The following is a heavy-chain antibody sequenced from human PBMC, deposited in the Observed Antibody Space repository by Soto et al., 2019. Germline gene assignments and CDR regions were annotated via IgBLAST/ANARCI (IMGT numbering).Heavy chain of an antibody. V-gene: IGHV1-45*02. CDR2: ITPYNGNV. CDR3: ARSATSGDQHFIDS. J-gene: IGHJ4*02. Sequence: QMQLLQSGAEVKKTGSSVKISCKTSGWMFSFQYLHWVRQAPGQGLEWLGWITPYNGNVKYAQHFQDRISLTRDNSVTPLFLELRNLRSEDTGLYYCARSATSGDQHFIDSWGQGTLVTVSS. CDR1: GWMFSFQY. D-gene: IGHD7-27*01.